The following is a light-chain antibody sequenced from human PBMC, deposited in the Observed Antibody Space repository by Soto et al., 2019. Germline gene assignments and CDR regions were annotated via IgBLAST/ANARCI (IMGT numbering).Light chain of an antibody. Sequence: EIVLTQSPGTLSLSPGERATLSCRASQNVGSNYLAWYQQKPGQAPRLLIYVASSRATGIPDRFSGSGSGTDFTLTISRLEPEDFAVYYCQQDGTSPFTFGQGTKLE. CDR1: QNVGSNY. J-gene: IGKJ2*01. CDR2: VAS. V-gene: IGKV3-20*01. CDR3: QQDGTSPFT.